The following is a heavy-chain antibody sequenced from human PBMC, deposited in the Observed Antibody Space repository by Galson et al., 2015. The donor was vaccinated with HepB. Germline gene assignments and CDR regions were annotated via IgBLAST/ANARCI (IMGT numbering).Heavy chain of an antibody. Sequence: SVKVSCKVSGYTLTELSMHWVRQAPGKGLEWMGGFDPEDGETIYAQKFQGRVTMTEDTSTDTAYMELSSLRSGDTAVYYCATAHQYCSSTSCYGYFQHWGQGTLVTVSS. CDR3: ATAHQYCSSTSCYGYFQH. D-gene: IGHD2-2*01. V-gene: IGHV1-24*01. CDR2: FDPEDGET. CDR1: GYTLTELS. J-gene: IGHJ1*01.